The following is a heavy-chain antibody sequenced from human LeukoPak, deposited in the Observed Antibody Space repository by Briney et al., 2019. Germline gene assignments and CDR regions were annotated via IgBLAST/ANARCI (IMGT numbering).Heavy chain of an antibody. D-gene: IGHD5-24*01. CDR3: ARELATIRDASLGY. V-gene: IGHV7-4-1*02. J-gene: IGHJ4*02. CDR1: GYTFTSYA. CDR2: INTNTGNP. Sequence: ASVKVSCKASGYTFTSYAMNWVRQAPGQGLEWMGWINTNTGNPTYAQGFTGRFVFSLDTSVSTAYLQISSLKAEDTAVYYCARELATIRDASLGYWGQGTLVTVSS.